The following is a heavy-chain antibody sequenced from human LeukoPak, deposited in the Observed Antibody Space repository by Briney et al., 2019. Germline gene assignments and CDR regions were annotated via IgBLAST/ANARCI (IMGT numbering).Heavy chain of an antibody. D-gene: IGHD3-22*01. J-gene: IGHJ4*02. CDR1: GGTFSSYA. Sequence: GASVKVSCKASGGTFSSYAISWVRQAPGQGLEWMGGIIPIFGTANYAQKFQGRVTITADESTSTAYMELSSLRSEDTAVYYCAKDHYRHDSSGYYYCPDYWGQGTLVTVSS. CDR2: IIPIFGTA. V-gene: IGHV1-69*13. CDR3: AKDHYRHDSSGYYYCPDY.